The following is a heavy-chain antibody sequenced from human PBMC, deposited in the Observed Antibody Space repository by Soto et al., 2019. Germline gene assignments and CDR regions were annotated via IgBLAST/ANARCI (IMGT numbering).Heavy chain of an antibody. D-gene: IGHD5-18*01. J-gene: IGHJ4*02. CDR2: IYHSGST. Sequence: PSERLCRTGAVSGGSINSSSWWSWVRQSQGKGLEWSGEIYHSGSTSYKRCLKRRGTISVDKGKNQFYLKLSCVTAADTAVYYCAMRDTVMGGQNFDYWGQGTLVT. CDR3: AMRDTVMGGQNFDY. CDR1: GGSINSSSW. V-gene: IGHV4-4*02.